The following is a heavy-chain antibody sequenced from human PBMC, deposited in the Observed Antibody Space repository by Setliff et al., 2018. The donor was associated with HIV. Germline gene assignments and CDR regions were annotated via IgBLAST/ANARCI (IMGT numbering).Heavy chain of an antibody. D-gene: IGHD6-25*01. J-gene: IGHJ4*02. CDR3: ARTRPPSGLASAYFFDS. V-gene: IGHV2-70*11. CDR1: GFSLNTVGMC. CDR2: IDWDDDK. Sequence: SGPTLVNPTQPLTLTCTFSGFSLNTVGMCVSWIRQPPGKALEWLARIDWDDDKYYITSLKTRLTISKDTSKNQVVLTMTNMDPVDSGTYFCARTRPPSGLASAYFFDSWGQGTLVTVSS.